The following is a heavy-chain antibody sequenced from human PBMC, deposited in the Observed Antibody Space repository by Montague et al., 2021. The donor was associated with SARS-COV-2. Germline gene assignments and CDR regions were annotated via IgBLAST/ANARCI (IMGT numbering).Heavy chain of an antibody. V-gene: IGHV3-30*03. CDR3: ARDLAVVAATPFDY. CDR1: GFTFSSYS. D-gene: IGHD2-15*01. Sequence: SLRLSCAASGFTFSSYSMNWVRQAPGKGLEWVAVISYDGSNKYYADSVKGRFTISRDNSKNTLYLQMNSLRAEDTAVYYCARDLAVVAATPFDYWGQGTLVTVSS. J-gene: IGHJ4*02. CDR2: ISYDGSNK.